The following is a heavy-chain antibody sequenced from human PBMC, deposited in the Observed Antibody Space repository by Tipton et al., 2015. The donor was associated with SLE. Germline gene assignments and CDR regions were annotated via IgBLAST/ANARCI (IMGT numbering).Heavy chain of an antibody. D-gene: IGHD5-24*01. Sequence: SLRLSCAASGFPFSTYSMNWVRQAPGKGLEWVSSITSSSSDIYYAHSVKGRFTISRDNAKNSLYLHMKSLGEDDTAIYYCARDRLEMATSRTFDLWGQGTMVTVSS. CDR1: GFPFSTYS. J-gene: IGHJ3*01. CDR3: ARDRLEMATSRTFDL. CDR2: ITSSSSDI. V-gene: IGHV3-21*01.